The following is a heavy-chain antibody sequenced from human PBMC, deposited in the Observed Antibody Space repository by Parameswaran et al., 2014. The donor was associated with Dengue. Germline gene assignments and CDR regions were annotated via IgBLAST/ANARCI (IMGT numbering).Heavy chain of an antibody. CDR2: IYYSGST. V-gene: IGHV4-39*01. CDR3: ARSYGSGSYYLCYYGMDV. CDR1: GGSISSSSYY. Sequence: SETLSLTCTVSGGSISSSSYYWGWIRQPPGKGLEWIGSIYYSGSTYYNPSLKSRATISVDTSKNQFSLNLSSVTAADTAVYYCARSYGSGSYYLCYYGMDVWGQGTTVTVSS. D-gene: IGHD3-10*01. J-gene: IGHJ6*02.